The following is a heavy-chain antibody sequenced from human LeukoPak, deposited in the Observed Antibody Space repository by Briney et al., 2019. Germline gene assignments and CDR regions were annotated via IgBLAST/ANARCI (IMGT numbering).Heavy chain of an antibody. V-gene: IGHV3-23*01. D-gene: IGHD6-13*01. Sequence: GGSLRLSCAASGFTFSSYAMSWVRQAPGKGLEWVSAISGSGGSTYYADSVKGRFTISRDNSKNTLYLQMNSLRAEDTAVYYCAKEASGSWYPFGVSGTPNWFDPWGQGTLVTVSS. CDR2: ISGSGGST. J-gene: IGHJ5*02. CDR1: GFTFSSYA. CDR3: AKEASGSWYPFGVSGTPNWFDP.